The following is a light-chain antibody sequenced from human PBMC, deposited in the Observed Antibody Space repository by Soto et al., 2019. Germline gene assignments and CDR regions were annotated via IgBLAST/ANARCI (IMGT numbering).Light chain of an antibody. Sequence: EFVLTQSPATLSLSPGERATLSCRASQSVSSYLAWYQQKPGQAPRLLIYDISNRATDIPARFSGSGSGTDFTLTISSLEPEDFAVYYCQQRGTFGGGTKVEIK. CDR2: DIS. CDR3: QQRGT. J-gene: IGKJ4*01. V-gene: IGKV3-11*01. CDR1: QSVSSY.